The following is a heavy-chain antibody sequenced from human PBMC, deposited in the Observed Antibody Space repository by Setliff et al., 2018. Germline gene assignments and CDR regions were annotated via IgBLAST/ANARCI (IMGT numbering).Heavy chain of an antibody. CDR2: ISTSGST. CDR3: ARDQWVRSPPLYFSYSMDV. Sequence: SETLSLTCTVSGGSVSSASHYWNWIRQPAGKGLEWIGRISTSGSTNYNPSLKSRVTVSLDTSKNQFSLKLTSVTAADTAVYYCARDQWVRSPPLYFSYSMDVWGQGTTVTVSS. J-gene: IGHJ6*02. D-gene: IGHD5-12*01. V-gene: IGHV4-61*02. CDR1: GGSVSSASHY.